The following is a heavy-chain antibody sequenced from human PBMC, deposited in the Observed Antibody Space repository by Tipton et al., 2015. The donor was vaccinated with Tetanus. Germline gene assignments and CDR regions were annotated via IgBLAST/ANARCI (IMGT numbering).Heavy chain of an antibody. D-gene: IGHD2-8*01. CDR1: RGSISSDIYN. CDR3: ARDHRLSASYAGWFAP. CDR2: INYYGTT. J-gene: IGHJ5*02. V-gene: IGHV4-39*02. Sequence: TLSLTCTVSRGSISSDIYNWGWIRQPPGRGLQWIGNINYYGTTYYSPSLESRVTMSVDPPKNQFSLQLTSATAADTAIYYCARDHRLSASYAGWFAPWGQGTLVTVSS.